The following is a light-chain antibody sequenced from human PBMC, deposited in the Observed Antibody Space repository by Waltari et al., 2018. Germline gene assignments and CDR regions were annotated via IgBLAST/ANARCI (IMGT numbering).Light chain of an antibody. Sequence: DIQMTQSPSSLSASIGDRVTITCRASQSISGFLNWYQQKPGKAPNLLIYSASSLQSGVPSRFSGSGSGTDFTLTISSLQAEDVAVYYCQQFYTTPPTFGQGTKVEIK. CDR2: SAS. CDR3: QQFYTTPPT. J-gene: IGKJ1*01. V-gene: IGKV1-39*01. CDR1: QSISGF.